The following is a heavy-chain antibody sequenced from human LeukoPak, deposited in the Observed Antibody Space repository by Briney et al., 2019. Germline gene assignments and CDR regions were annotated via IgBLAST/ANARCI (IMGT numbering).Heavy chain of an antibody. J-gene: IGHJ4*02. CDR2: MSYDGSNK. V-gene: IGHV3-30-3*01. CDR1: GFTFSSYA. D-gene: IGHD5-18*01. CDR3: ARDHVDTAMDSGY. Sequence: EAGGSLRLSWAASGFTFSSYAMHWVRQAPGKGLEGVAVMSYDGSNKYYADSVKGRFTISRDNSKNTLYLQMNSLRAEDTAVYYCARDHVDTAMDSGYWGQGTLVTVSS.